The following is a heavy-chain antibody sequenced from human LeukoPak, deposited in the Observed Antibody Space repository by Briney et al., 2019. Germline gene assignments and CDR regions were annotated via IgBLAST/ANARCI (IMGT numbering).Heavy chain of an antibody. V-gene: IGHV3-30*18. CDR3: AKDVKMFRGPMIMRHFDY. J-gene: IGHJ4*02. Sequence: GGSLRLSCAASGFTFSSYGMHSVRQPPGKGLEWVALISFDGSEKYYAESVKGRFTISRDNSKNTLYLQMNSVRVEDTALYFCAKDVKMFRGPMIMRHFDYWGQGSLVTVSS. CDR1: GFTFSSYG. CDR2: ISFDGSEK. D-gene: IGHD3-10*01.